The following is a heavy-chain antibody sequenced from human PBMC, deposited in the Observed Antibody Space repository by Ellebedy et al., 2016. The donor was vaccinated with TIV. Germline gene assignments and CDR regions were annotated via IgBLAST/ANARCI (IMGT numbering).Heavy chain of an antibody. V-gene: IGHV3-21*01. CDR1: GFNFNTYT. CDR2: ISITSSYI. Sequence: GESLKISCAASGFNFNTYTMSWVRQAPGKGLEWVSSISITSSYISYADLVRGRFTISRDNDKNSLYLQMNSLRAEDTAVYYCASSLSGTMTRDYWGQGTLVTVSS. CDR3: ASSLSGTMTRDY. D-gene: IGHD2-2*01. J-gene: IGHJ4*02.